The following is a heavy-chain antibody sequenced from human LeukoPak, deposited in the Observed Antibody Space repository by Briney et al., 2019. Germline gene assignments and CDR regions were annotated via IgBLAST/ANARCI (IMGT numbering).Heavy chain of an antibody. D-gene: IGHD2-15*01. CDR1: GYSISRGYY. J-gene: IGHJ4*02. CDR3: TRETIRFCSDTDCLQGEF. CDR2: IHHSGST. Sequence: SETLSLTCDVSGYSISRGYYWGWVRQSPGKGLEWIANIHHSGSTYYNPSLKSRVTISVDMSKNQISLKLTSVTAADTAVYHCTRETIRFCSDTDCLQGEFWGQGALVTVSS. V-gene: IGHV4-38-2*02.